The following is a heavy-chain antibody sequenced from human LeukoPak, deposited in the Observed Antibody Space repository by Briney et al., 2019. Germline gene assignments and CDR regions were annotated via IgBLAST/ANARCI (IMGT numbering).Heavy chain of an antibody. Sequence: PSQTLSLTCTVSGGSISSGSYYWSWIRRPAGKGLEWIGRIYTSGSTNYNPSLKSRVTISVDTSKNQFSLKLSSVTAADTAVYYCARFTIFGVGPGYYFDYWGQGTLVTVSS. CDR2: IYTSGST. J-gene: IGHJ4*02. D-gene: IGHD3-3*01. V-gene: IGHV4-61*02. CDR3: ARFTIFGVGPGYYFDY. CDR1: GGSISSGSYY.